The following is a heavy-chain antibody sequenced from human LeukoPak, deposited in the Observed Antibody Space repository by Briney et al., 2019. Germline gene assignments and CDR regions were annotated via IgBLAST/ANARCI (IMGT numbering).Heavy chain of an antibody. CDR1: GYTFTSYD. D-gene: IGHD3-10*01. J-gene: IGHJ6*02. CDR3: ARGIYGSGSYYYYYYYGMDV. CDR2: MNPNSGNT. V-gene: IGHV1-8*01. Sequence: ASVKVSCKASGYTFTSYDINWVRQATGQGLEWMGWMNPNSGNTGYAQKFQGRVTMTRNTSISTAYMELSSPRSEDTAVYYCARGIYGSGSYYYYYYYGMDVWGQGTTVTVSS.